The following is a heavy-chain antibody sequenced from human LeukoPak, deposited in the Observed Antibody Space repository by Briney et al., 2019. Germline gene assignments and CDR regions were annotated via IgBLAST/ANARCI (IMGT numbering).Heavy chain of an antibody. Sequence: SQTLSLTCTVSGGSISSSSYYWGSIRQPPGKGLDWIGSIYYSGSTYYNPSLKSRVTISVDTSKNQFSLKLSSVTAADTAVSYCTRSVLSYCSGGSCYFNWFDPWGQGTLVTVSS. J-gene: IGHJ5*02. CDR1: GGSISSSSYY. CDR3: TRSVLSYCSGGSCYFNWFDP. V-gene: IGHV4-39*01. CDR2: IYYSGST. D-gene: IGHD2-15*01.